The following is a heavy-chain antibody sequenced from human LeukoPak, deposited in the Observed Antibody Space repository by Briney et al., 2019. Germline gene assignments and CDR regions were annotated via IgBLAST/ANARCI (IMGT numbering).Heavy chain of an antibody. J-gene: IGHJ6*02. Sequence: ASVKVSCKASGYTFTGYYMHWVRQAPGQGLEWMGIINPSGGSTSYAQKFQGRVTMTRDTSTSTVYMELSSLRSEDTAVYYCARDRESYDFWSGSPYCYGMDVWGQGTTVTVSS. CDR2: INPSGGST. CDR1: GYTFTGYY. V-gene: IGHV1-46*01. D-gene: IGHD3-3*01. CDR3: ARDRESYDFWSGSPYCYGMDV.